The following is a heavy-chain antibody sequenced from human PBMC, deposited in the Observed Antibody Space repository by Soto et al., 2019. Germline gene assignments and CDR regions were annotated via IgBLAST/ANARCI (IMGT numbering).Heavy chain of an antibody. CDR1: GFTFDDYA. V-gene: IGHV3-9*01. Sequence: EVQLVESGGGLVQPGRSLRLSCAASGFTFDDYAMHWVRQAPGKGLEWVSGISWNSGSIGYADSVKGRFTISRDNAKNSLYVKMNSLSPEDTALYYCAKDMGYDLSPLGYFDYWAQEPLVTVSS. CDR2: ISWNSGSI. CDR3: AKDMGYDLSPLGYFDY. J-gene: IGHJ4*02. D-gene: IGHD5-12*01.